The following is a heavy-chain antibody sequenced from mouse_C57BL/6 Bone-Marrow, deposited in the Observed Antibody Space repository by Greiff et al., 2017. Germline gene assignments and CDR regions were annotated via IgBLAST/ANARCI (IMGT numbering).Heavy chain of an antibody. Sequence: LEESGAELVKPGASVKMSCKASGYTFTTYPIEWMKQNHGKSLEWIGNFHPYNDDTKYNEKFKGKATLTVEKSSSTVYLELSRLTSDDSAVYYFARGGNYGGYYFDYWGQGTTLTVSS. V-gene: IGHV1-47*01. J-gene: IGHJ2*01. CDR1: GYTFTTYP. CDR2: FHPYNDDT. D-gene: IGHD2-1*01. CDR3: ARGGNYGGYYFDY.